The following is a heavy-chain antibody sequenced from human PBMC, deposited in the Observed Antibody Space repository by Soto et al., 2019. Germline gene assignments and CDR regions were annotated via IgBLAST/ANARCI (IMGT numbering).Heavy chain of an antibody. J-gene: IGHJ4*02. Sequence: PSETLSLTCTVSGGSISRYYWSWIRQPPGKGLEWIGYIYYSGSTNYNPSLKSRVTISVDTSKNQFSLKLSSVTAADTAVYYCARHGYDFWSGYYAFLDYWGQGTLVTVSS. V-gene: IGHV4-59*08. D-gene: IGHD3-3*01. CDR2: IYYSGST. CDR1: GGSISRYY. CDR3: ARHGYDFWSGYYAFLDY.